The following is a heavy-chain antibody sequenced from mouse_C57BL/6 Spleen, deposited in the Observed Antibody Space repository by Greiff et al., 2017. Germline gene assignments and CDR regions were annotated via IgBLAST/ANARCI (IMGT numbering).Heavy chain of an antibody. CDR2: IDPSDSYT. J-gene: IGHJ4*01. V-gene: IGHV1-69*01. Sequence: QVQLQQPGAELVMPGASVKLSCKASGYTFTSYWMHWVKQRPGQGLEWIGEIDPSDSYTNYNQKFKGKSTLTVDKSSSTAYMQLSSLTSEDSAVYYCARGYPRDAMDYWGQGTSVTVSS. CDR1: GYTFTSYW. CDR3: ARGYPRDAMDY.